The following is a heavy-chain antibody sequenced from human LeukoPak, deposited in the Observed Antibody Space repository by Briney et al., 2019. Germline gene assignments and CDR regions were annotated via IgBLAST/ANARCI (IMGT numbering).Heavy chain of an antibody. CDR1: GFTFSSYW. CDR2: IYYSGST. J-gene: IGHJ3*01. Sequence: PGGSLRLSCAASGFTFSSYWMSWVRQAPGKGLEWIGYIYYSGSTNYNPSLKSRVTISVDTSKNQFSLKLSSVTAADTAVYYCARGYSSGWRVWGQGTMVTVSS. D-gene: IGHD6-19*01. V-gene: IGHV4-59*01. CDR3: ARGYSSGWRV.